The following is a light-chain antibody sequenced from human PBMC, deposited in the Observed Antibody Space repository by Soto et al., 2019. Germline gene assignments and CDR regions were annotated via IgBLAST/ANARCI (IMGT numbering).Light chain of an antibody. CDR3: QQSEALVLS. CDR1: QDITDY. J-gene: IGKJ4*01. V-gene: IGKV1-33*01. CDR2: DAS. Sequence: DIQMTQSPSSLSASVGDRVTITCQASQDITDYLHWYQQKPGKAPRLLIYDASNLETGVPSRFSGSGSGTDFSFTISSQQPEDIATYYCQQSEALVLSFGGGTKVEIK.